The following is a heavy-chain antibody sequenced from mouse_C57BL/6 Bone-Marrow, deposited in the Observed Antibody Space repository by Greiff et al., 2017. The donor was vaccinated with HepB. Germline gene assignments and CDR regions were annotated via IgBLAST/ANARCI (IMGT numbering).Heavy chain of an antibody. D-gene: IGHD4-1*01. Sequence: VQLQQSGPELVKPGASVKISCKASGYTFTDYYMNWVKQSHGKSLEWIGDINPNNGGTSYNQKFKGKATLTVDKSSSTAYMELRSLTSEDSAVYYCARYELGRNYWGQGTTLTVSS. CDR2: INPNNGGT. V-gene: IGHV1-26*01. CDR3: ARYELGRNY. CDR1: GYTFTDYY. J-gene: IGHJ2*01.